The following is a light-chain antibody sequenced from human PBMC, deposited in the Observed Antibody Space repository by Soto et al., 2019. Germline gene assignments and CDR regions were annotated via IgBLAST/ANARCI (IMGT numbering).Light chain of an antibody. CDR2: EVT. V-gene: IGLV2-8*01. J-gene: IGLJ1*01. CDR3: TSHAGTNNFPYV. CDR1: SSDVGAYNY. Sequence: QSGLTQPPSASGSPGQSVTISCTGTSSDVGAYNYVSWYQHRPGKAPKLMIYEVTKRPSGVPDRFSGAKSGNTASLTVSGLQAEDEADYYCTSHAGTNNFPYVFGTGTKLTVL.